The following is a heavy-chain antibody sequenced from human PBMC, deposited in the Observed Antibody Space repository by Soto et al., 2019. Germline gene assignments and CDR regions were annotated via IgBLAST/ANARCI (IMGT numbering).Heavy chain of an antibody. CDR1: GFTFSTYA. D-gene: IGHD5-18*01. J-gene: IGHJ4*02. Sequence: GGSLRLSCAASGFTFSTYAMSWVRQAPGKGLEWVSAISGGRSGTYYADSVRGRFTLSRDDSKNTVYLQMNSLRPEDTAVYYCAKPLGLLRRAMADGIDYWGQGTLVTVSS. CDR2: ISGGRSGT. V-gene: IGHV3-23*01. CDR3: AKPLGLLRRAMADGIDY.